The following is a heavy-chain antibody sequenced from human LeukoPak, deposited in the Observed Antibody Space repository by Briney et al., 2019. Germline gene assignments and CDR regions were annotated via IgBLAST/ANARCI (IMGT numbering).Heavy chain of an antibody. CDR1: GFTFDDYG. V-gene: IGHV3-20*04. Sequence: GGSLRLSCAASGFTFDDYGMSWVRQAPGKGLEWVSGINWNGGSTGYADSVKGRFTISRDNAKNSLYLQMNSLRAEDTALYYCARGTSSSYGSGSDYWGQGTLVTVSS. J-gene: IGHJ4*02. CDR3: ARGTSSSYGSGSDY. CDR2: INWNGGST. D-gene: IGHD3-10*01.